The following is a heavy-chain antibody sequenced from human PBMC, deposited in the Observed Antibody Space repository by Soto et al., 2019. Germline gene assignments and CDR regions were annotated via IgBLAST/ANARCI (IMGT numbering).Heavy chain of an antibody. CDR3: ARGPSYSDSYFDH. D-gene: IGHD4-17*01. CDR2: ISYGGNNK. J-gene: IGHJ4*02. Sequence: GGSLRLSCAASEFTFSNYAMHWVRQAPGKGLQWLAVISYGGNNKYYADSVEGRFTISRDNSKNTVYLQMNSLRLEDTAVYYCARGPSYSDSYFDHWGQGTLVTVSS. V-gene: IGHV3-30*03. CDR1: EFTFSNYA.